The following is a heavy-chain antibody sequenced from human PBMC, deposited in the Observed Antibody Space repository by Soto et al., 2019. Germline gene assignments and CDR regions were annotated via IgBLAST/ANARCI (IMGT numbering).Heavy chain of an antibody. Sequence: QVQLVESGGGVVQPGRSLRLSCAPSGFSFSDFGMHWVRQAPGKGLEWVAAISHDDSNQYYGDSVKGRFSISRDHSNNRLYLQMNNLKVEDSAIYFCAKVTRSRAVTATRVNGMDVWGQGTTVTVSS. CDR3: AKVTRSRAVTATRVNGMDV. J-gene: IGHJ6*02. V-gene: IGHV3-30*18. D-gene: IGHD2-21*02. CDR1: GFSFSDFG. CDR2: ISHDDSNQ.